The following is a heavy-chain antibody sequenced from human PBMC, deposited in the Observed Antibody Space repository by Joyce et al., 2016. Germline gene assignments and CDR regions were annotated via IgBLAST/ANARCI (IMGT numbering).Heavy chain of an antibody. V-gene: IGHV3-53*01. J-gene: IGHJ6*04. CDR2: ISSGTDST. Sequence: VQVVESGGGLIQPGGYLRLSCAVSGFPVSSDFMMWVRQAPGKGLEWVSTISSGTDSTHYAASVEGRFTISRDNSKNTLSLQMNTLRGEDTARYYCATRGAWGKGTTVTVSS. CDR3: ATRGA. CDR1: GFPVSSDF.